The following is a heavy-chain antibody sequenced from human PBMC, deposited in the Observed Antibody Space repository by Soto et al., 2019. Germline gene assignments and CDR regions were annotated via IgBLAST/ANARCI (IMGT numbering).Heavy chain of an antibody. D-gene: IGHD1-26*01. V-gene: IGHV3-11*05. CDR3: ARCRGAAADYFDF. J-gene: IGHJ4*02. CDR1: GFTFSDYY. Sequence: QVQLVESGGGLVKPGGSLRLSCAVSGFTFSDYYMTGIRQAPGKGLEGVSYISSSTSHTNYADSVKGRFTISRDNAKNSLFLQMNSLRAEDTSVYYCARCRGAAADYFDFWGQGTLVTVSS. CDR2: ISSSTSHT.